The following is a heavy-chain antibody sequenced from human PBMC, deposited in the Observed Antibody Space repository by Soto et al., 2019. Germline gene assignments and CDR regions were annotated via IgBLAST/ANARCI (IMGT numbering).Heavy chain of an antibody. CDR1: GGSITSSSYY. D-gene: IGHD2-2*01. CDR2: INNSGNT. J-gene: IGHJ4*01. V-gene: IGHV4-39*01. CDR3: ARRGPYCISTGCYDY. Sequence: PSETLSLTCTVSGGSITSSSYYWGWIRQPPGKGLEWIGNINNSGNTYYNHSLKSRVTMSVDTSKNQFSLKLTSVTAADTAVYYCARRGPYCISTGCYDYWGRGTLVTVSS.